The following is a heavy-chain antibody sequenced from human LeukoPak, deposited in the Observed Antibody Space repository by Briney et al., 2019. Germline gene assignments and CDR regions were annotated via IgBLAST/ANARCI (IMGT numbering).Heavy chain of an antibody. V-gene: IGHV4-38-2*02. D-gene: IGHD5-12*01. CDR1: GYSISSGYY. J-gene: IGHJ5*02. Sequence: PSETLSLTCTVSGYSISSGYYWGWIRQPPGKGLEWIGYIYHTGSTYYNPSLKSRVTMSVDTSKNQFSLKLSSVTAAATAVYYCARGGYSSYDPKLFDPWGQGTLVTVSS. CDR3: ARGGYSSYDPKLFDP. CDR2: IYHTGST.